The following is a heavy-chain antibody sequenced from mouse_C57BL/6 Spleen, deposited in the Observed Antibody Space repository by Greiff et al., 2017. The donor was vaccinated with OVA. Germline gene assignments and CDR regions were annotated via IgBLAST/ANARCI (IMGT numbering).Heavy chain of an antibody. V-gene: IGHV1-26*01. CDR2: INPNNGGT. J-gene: IGHJ3*01. CDR1: GYTFTDYY. Sequence: VQLQQSGPELVKPGASVKISCKASGYTFTDYYMNWVKQSHGKSLEWIGDINPNNGGTSYNQKFKGKATLTVDKYSSTAYMELRSLTSEDSAVYCCARGNLLLGYGLAYWGQGTLVTVSA. D-gene: IGHD1-1*01. CDR3: ARGNLLLGYGLAY.